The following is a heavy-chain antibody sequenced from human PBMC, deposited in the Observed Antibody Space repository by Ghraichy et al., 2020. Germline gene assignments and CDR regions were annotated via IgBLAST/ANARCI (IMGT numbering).Heavy chain of an antibody. CDR3: ITATSRQYINYRDWFDP. V-gene: IGHV3-15*01. CDR2: IKSKTDGGTT. D-gene: IGHD4-11*01. Sequence: GGSLRLSCGASGFTFTNAWMSWVRQAPGMGLEWVGRIKSKTDGGTTDYAAPVKGRFIISRDDSENTLYLQMNSLKTEDTALYYCITATSRQYINYRDWFDPWGQGTLVTVSS. J-gene: IGHJ5*02. CDR1: GFTFTNAW.